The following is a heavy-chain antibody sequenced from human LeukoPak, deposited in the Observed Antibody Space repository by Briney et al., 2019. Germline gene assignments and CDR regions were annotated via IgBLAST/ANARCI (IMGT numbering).Heavy chain of an antibody. CDR2: IYYSGST. V-gene: IGHV4-30-4*01. J-gene: IGHJ4*02. Sequence: SETLSLTCTVSGGSISSGDYYWSWIRQPLGKGLEWIGYIYYSGSTYYNPSLKSRVTISVDTSKNQFSLKLSSVTAADTAVYYCARGTVTGSGNDYWGQGALVTVSS. D-gene: IGHD1-14*01. CDR1: GGSISSGDYY. CDR3: ARGTVTGSGNDY.